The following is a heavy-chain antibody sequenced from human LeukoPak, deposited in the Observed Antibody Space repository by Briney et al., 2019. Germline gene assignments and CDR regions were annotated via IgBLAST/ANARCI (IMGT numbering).Heavy chain of an antibody. CDR1: GGSFSGYY. CDR2: INHSGST. V-gene: IGHV4-34*01. D-gene: IGHD3-22*01. CDR3: ARRTEYYDSSGYDFDY. J-gene: IGHJ4*02. Sequence: PSETLSLTCAVYGGSFSGYYWSWIRQPPGKGLEWIGEINHSGSTNYNPSLKSRVTISVDTSKKQFSLKLRSVTAADTAVYYCARRTEYYDSSGYDFDYWGQGIQVTVSS.